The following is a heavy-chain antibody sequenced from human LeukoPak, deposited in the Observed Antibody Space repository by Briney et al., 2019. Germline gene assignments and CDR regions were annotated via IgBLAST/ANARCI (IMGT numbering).Heavy chain of an antibody. J-gene: IGHJ4*02. D-gene: IGHD3-22*01. CDR3: ARVADDDSSGYSPRG. V-gene: IGHV3-48*04. CDR2: ISSSSSTI. Sequence: PGGSLRLSCAASGFTFSSYSMNWVRQAPGKGLEWVSYISSSSSTIYYADSVKGRFTISRDNAKNSLYLQMNSLRAEDTAVYYCARVADDDSSGYSPRGWGQGTLVTVSS. CDR1: GFTFSSYS.